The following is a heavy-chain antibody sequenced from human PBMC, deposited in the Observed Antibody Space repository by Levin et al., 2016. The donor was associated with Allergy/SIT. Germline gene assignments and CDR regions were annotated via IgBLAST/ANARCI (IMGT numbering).Heavy chain of an antibody. CDR2: IWFDGSNQ. J-gene: IGHJ4*02. Sequence: GESLKISCAASGFTFSLYGMHWVRQAPGKGLEWVAVIWFDGSNQLYADSVKGRFTISRDNSKNTLYLQLNSLRAEDTGLYYCARPAYYQGSRNNYNEDYFDSWGQGTLVTVSS. V-gene: IGHV3-33*01. D-gene: IGHD3-10*01. CDR1: GFTFSLYG. CDR3: ARPAYYQGSRNNYNEDYFDS.